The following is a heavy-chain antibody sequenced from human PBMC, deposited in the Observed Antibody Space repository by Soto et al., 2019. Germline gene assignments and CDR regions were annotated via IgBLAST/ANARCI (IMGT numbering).Heavy chain of an antibody. CDR2: ISSSGSTI. CDR3: ARETGRITMVRGVSRDGMDV. Sequence: EVQLVESGGGLVQPGGSLRLSCAASGFTFSSYEMNWVRQAPGKGLEWVSWISSSGSTIYYADPVKGRITISRDNAKNSLYLQMNSLRAEDTAVYYCARETGRITMVRGVSRDGMDVWGQGTTVTVSS. D-gene: IGHD3-10*01. CDR1: GFTFSSYE. V-gene: IGHV3-48*03. J-gene: IGHJ6*02.